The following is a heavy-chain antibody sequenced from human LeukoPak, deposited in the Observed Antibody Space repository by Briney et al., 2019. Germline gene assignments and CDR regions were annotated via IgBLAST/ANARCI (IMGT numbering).Heavy chain of an antibody. Sequence: ASVKVSCKASGYTFTSYGISWVRQAPGQGLEWMGWISAYNGNTNYAQKLQGRVTMTTDTSTSTAYMELRSLRSDDTAVYYCARPYYGDHIHQYHGMDVWGQGTTVTVSS. D-gene: IGHD4-17*01. V-gene: IGHV1-18*01. J-gene: IGHJ6*02. CDR1: GYTFTSYG. CDR2: ISAYNGNT. CDR3: ARPYYGDHIHQYHGMDV.